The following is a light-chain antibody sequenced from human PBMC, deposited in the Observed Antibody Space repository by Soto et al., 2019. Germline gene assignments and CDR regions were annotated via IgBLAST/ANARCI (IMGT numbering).Light chain of an antibody. CDR3: SSYTTRITLDV. CDR1: SSDVGSYNY. Sequence: QSALTQPASVSGSPGQSITISCTGTSSDVGSYNYVSWYQHHPGKAPKLMIYEVSNRPSGVSNRFSGSKSGNTASLTISGLQAEDEADYYCSSYTTRITLDVFGTGTKLTVL. CDR2: EVS. V-gene: IGLV2-14*01. J-gene: IGLJ1*01.